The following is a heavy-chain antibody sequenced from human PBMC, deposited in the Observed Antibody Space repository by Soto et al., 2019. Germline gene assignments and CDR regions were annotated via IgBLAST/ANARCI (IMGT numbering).Heavy chain of an antibody. J-gene: IGHJ4*02. Sequence: EVQLVESGGGLVQPGGSLRLSCAASGFSFSDAWMIWVRQAPGKGLQWVGRIKSKSDGETTDDAAPGKGRFAISKDDSKKTVHLRMNNQKTEETATCFCPPPGGGDDIYFDSWGQGTLVAVSS. CDR1: GFSFSDAW. CDR2: IKSKSDGETT. D-gene: IGHD3-16*01. V-gene: IGHV3-15*01. CDR3: PPPGGGDDIYFDS.